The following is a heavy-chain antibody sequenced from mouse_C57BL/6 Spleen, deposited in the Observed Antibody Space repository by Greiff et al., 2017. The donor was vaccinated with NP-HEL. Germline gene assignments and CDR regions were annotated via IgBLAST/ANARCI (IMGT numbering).Heavy chain of an antibody. V-gene: IGHV3-6*01. CDR2: ISYDGSN. J-gene: IGHJ1*03. CDR3: ARAYGSSYEGYFDV. CDR1: GYSITSGYY. Sequence: EVHLVESGPGLVKPSQSLSLTCSVTGYSITSGYYWNWIRQFPGNKLEWMGYISYDGSNNYNPSLKNRISITRDTSKNQFFLKLNSVTTEDTATYYGARAYGSSYEGYFDVWGTGTTVTVSS. D-gene: IGHD1-1*01.